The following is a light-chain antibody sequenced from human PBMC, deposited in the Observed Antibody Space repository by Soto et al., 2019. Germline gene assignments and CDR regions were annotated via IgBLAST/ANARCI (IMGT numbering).Light chain of an antibody. CDR3: QQYDNLPRT. CDR2: DAS. Sequence: DIQMTQSPSSLSASVGDRVPITCQASQDISNYLNWYQQKPGKAPKLLLYDASNLETGVPSRFSGNGYGTDFPFTIRSLQPEDIAPYYCQQYDNLPRTFGGGTKVEIK. CDR1: QDISNY. V-gene: IGKV1-33*01. J-gene: IGKJ4*01.